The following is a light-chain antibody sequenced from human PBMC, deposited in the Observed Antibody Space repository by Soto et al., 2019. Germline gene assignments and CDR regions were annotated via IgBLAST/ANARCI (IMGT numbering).Light chain of an antibody. CDR2: AAS. V-gene: IGKV1-39*01. CDR3: QQSYSTPYT. Sequence: DIQMSQSPTSLSASVRDRVTITCRASQTISRYLNWYQQKPGKAPKLLIFAASSLQGGVPSRFSGSGAGTDFTLTISSLHVEDFATYYCQQSYSTPYTFGQGNKLEI. J-gene: IGKJ2*01. CDR1: QTISRY.